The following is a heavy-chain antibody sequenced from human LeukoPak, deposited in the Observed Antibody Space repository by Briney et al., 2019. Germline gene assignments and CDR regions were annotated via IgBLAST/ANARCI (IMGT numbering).Heavy chain of an antibody. D-gene: IGHD5-24*01. CDR2: ISAYNGNT. J-gene: IGHJ4*02. CDR1: GYTFTSYG. CDR3: ARVRDRKSPFDY. Sequence: ASVKVSCKASGYTFTSYGISWVRQAPGQGLEWMGWISAYNGNTNYAQKLQGRVTMTTDTSTSTAYMKLRSLRSDDTAVYYYARVRDRKSPFDYWGQGTLVTVSS. V-gene: IGHV1-18*01.